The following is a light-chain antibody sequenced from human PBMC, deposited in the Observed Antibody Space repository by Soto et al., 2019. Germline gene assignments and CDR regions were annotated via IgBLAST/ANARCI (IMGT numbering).Light chain of an antibody. CDR3: QQYNKWPLT. CDR2: AAS. Sequence: DIQMTQSPSSLSASVGDRVTITCRASQSISSYLNWYQQKPGKAPKLLIYAASSLQSGVPSRFSGSGSGTDFTLTISSLQSEDFAVYYCQQYNKWPLTFGGGTKVETK. V-gene: IGKV1-39*01. J-gene: IGKJ4*01. CDR1: QSISSY.